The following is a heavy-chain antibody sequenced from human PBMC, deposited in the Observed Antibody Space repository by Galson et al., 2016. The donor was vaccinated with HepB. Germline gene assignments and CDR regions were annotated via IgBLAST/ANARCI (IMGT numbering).Heavy chain of an antibody. J-gene: IGHJ4*02. V-gene: IGHV3-11*06. D-gene: IGHD3-16*01. CDR2: VSSSSSST. Sequence: SLRLSCAASGFTFSDYYMSWIRQAPGKGLEWISFVSSSSSSTEYSDSVNGRFSISRDNAKNSQYLQMNSLRADDTAVYYCARDGRLGSSDYWGQGTLVTVSS. CDR3: ARDGRLGSSDY. CDR1: GFTFSDYY.